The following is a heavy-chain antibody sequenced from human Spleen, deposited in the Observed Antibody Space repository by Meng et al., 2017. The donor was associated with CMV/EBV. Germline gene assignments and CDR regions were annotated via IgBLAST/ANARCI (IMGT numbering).Heavy chain of an antibody. CDR3: AKCRSGIAAALNY. CDR1: GFIFSNYA. Sequence: GESLKISCAASGFIFSNYALSWVRQAPGKGLEWGSTFSDSAGNTYYADSVKGRFTISRDNSKNTQYLQINSLRAEDTAVYYCAKCRSGIAAALNYWGQGTLDTVSS. D-gene: IGHD6-13*01. J-gene: IGHJ4*02. V-gene: IGHV3-23*01. CDR2: FSDSAGNT.